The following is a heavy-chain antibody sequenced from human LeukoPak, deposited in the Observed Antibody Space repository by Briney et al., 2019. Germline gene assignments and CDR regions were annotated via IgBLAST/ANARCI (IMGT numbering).Heavy chain of an antibody. CDR2: INPNSGGT. Sequence: GASVKVSCKASGYTFTGYCMHWVRQAPGQGLEWMGWINPNSGGTNYAQKFQGRVTMTRDTSISTAYMELSRLRSDDTAVYYCARQSLGVLMVYAILDYWGQGTLVTVPS. V-gene: IGHV1-2*02. CDR1: GYTFTGYC. D-gene: IGHD2-8*01. J-gene: IGHJ4*02. CDR3: ARQSLGVLMVYAILDY.